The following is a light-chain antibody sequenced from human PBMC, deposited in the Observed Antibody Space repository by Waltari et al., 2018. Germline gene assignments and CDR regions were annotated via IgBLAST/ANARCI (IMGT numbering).Light chain of an antibody. J-gene: IGKJ4*01. CDR2: GAS. Sequence: EIVLTQSPGTLSLSPGVRATLSCRASQSVSSPYLAWYQQKPGQAPRLLIYGASSRATGIPDRVSGSGSGTDFTLTISRLEPEDFAVYYCQQFVSSVVTFGGGTKVEIK. CDR1: QSVSSPY. V-gene: IGKV3-20*01. CDR3: QQFVSSVVT.